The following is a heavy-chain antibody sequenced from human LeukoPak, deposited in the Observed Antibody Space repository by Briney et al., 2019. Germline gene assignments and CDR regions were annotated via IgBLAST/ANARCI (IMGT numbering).Heavy chain of an antibody. J-gene: IGHJ6*02. CDR1: GFTFSSYR. CDR2: IKHDGSEK. V-gene: IGHV3-7*05. Sequence: GGTLRLSCAASGFTFSSYRMSWGRQAPGQGLEWVSNIKHDGSEKYYVDSVKGRFTIPRDNAKNSLYLQMNSRRAEDTAVYYCARDIPHYYYYGMDVWGQGTTVTVSS. CDR3: ARDIPHYYYYGMDV.